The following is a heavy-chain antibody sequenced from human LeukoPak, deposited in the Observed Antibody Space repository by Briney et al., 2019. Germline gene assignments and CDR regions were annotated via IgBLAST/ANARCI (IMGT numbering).Heavy chain of an antibody. D-gene: IGHD5-12*01. CDR3: ARGGWLRSGDHFDY. J-gene: IGHJ4*02. Sequence: SETLSLTCTVSGGSISSSSYYWGWLRQPPGKGLEWIGNIYYSGSTYYNPSLKSRATISVDTSKNQFSLKLSSVTAADTAVYYCARGGWLRSGDHFDYWGQGILVTVSS. CDR2: IYYSGST. V-gene: IGHV4-39*07. CDR1: GGSISSSSYY.